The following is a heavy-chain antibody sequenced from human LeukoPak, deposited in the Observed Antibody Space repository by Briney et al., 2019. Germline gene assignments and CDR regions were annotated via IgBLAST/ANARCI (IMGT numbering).Heavy chain of an antibody. CDR3: ATAGCRRDCSRAAFDI. J-gene: IGHJ3*02. CDR1: GYTLTELS. D-gene: IGHD2-21*02. CDR2: FDPEDGET. Sequence: ASVNVSCKVSGYTLTELSMHWVRQAPGKGLEWMGGFDPEDGETIYAQKFQGRVTMTEDTSTDTAYMELSSLRSEDTAVYYCATAGCRRDCSRAAFDIWGQGTMVTVSS. V-gene: IGHV1-24*01.